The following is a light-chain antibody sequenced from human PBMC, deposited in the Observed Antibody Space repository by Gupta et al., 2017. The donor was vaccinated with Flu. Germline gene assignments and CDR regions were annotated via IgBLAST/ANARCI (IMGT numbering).Light chain of an antibody. J-gene: IGKJ4*01. Sequence: EIVLTQSPGTLSLSPGERATLSCRASQSVSSSYLAWYQQKPGQAPRLLIYGASSRATGIPDRFSGSGSGTDFTLTISRQVPEDFAVYYCQQYGSSPGTFGGGTKVEIK. CDR1: QSVSSSY. V-gene: IGKV3-20*01. CDR3: QQYGSSPGT. CDR2: GAS.